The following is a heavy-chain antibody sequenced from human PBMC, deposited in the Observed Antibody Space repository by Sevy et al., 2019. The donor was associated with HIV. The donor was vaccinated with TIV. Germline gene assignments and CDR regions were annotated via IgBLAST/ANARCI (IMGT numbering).Heavy chain of an antibody. D-gene: IGHD2-21*02. CDR3: ARGRGDPRADCFDY. CDR2: ISGSSSYI. Sequence: GGSLRLSCAASGFTFNIYSMNWVRQAPGKGLEWVSSISGSSSYIFYADSLKGRFTISRDNAMNSLYLQMNSLRAEDTAVYYCARGRGDPRADCFDYWGQGTLVTVSS. CDR1: GFTFNIYS. J-gene: IGHJ4*02. V-gene: IGHV3-21*01.